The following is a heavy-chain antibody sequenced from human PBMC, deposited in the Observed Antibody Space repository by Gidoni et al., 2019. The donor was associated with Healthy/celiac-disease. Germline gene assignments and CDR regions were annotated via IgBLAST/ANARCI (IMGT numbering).Heavy chain of an antibody. D-gene: IGHD2-21*02. CDR2: IKQDGSEE. CDR3: VGGARYSSN. V-gene: IGHV3-7*01. Sequence: EVRLVQSGGGLVQPGGSLRLSCAASGFTLSTSWMNCVRQAPGKGLEWVANIKQDGSEENYVDSVKGRFTISRDNAKNSLYLQMNSLRAEDTAVYYCVGGARYSSNWGQGTLVTVSS. CDR1: GFTLSTSW. J-gene: IGHJ4*02.